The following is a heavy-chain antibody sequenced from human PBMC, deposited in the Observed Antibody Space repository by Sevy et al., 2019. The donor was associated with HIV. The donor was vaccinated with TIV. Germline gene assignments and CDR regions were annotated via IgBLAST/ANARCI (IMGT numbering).Heavy chain of an antibody. CDR2: ISAYNGNT. D-gene: IGHD3-3*01. CDR1: GYTFTSYG. CDR3: ARAGSGYYDRSTYFDY. J-gene: IGHJ4*02. V-gene: IGHV1-18*01. Sequence: ASVKVSCKASGYTFTSYGISWVRQAPGQGLEWMGWISAYNGNTNYAQKLQGRVTMTTDTSTSTAYMELRSLRSDDTAVYYCARAGSGYYDRSTYFDYWGQGTLVTVSS.